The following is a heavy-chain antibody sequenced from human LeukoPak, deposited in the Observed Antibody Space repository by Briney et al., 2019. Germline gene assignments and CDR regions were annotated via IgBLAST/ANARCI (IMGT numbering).Heavy chain of an antibody. D-gene: IGHD6-13*01. CDR1: GGSFSGYY. J-gene: IGHJ4*02. Sequence: SETLSLTCAVYGGSFSGYYWGWIRQPPGKGLEWIGEINHSGSTNYNPSLKSRVTISVDTSKNQFSLKLSSVTAADTAVYYCARVAAAAGRGRVYFDYWGQGTLVTVSS. V-gene: IGHV4-34*01. CDR2: INHSGST. CDR3: ARVAAAAGRGRVYFDY.